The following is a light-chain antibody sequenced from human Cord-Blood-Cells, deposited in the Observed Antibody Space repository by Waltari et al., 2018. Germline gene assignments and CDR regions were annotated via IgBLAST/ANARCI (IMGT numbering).Light chain of an antibody. CDR1: RSDDGGYNL. V-gene: IGLV2-23*01. Sequence: SALTQPSHASWAPRRSSTISGTGMRSDDGGYNLVSWYQQHPGKAPKLMIYEGSKRPSGVSNRFSGSKSGNTASLTISGLQAEDEADYYCCSYAGSSTWVFGGGTKLTVL. CDR2: EGS. J-gene: IGLJ3*02. CDR3: CSYAGSSTWV.